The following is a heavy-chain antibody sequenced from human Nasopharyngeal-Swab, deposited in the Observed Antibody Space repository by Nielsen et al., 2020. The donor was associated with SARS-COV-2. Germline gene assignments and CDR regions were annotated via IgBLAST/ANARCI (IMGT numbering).Heavy chain of an antibody. Sequence: SVKVSCKASGGTFSSYAISWVRQAPGQGLEWMGGIIPIFGSANYAQKFQGRVTITADESTSTAYMELSSLRSEDTAVYYCARVRPGEVWLYFFDYWGRGTLVTVSS. CDR2: IIPIFGSA. D-gene: IGHD3-16*01. CDR3: ARVRPGEVWLYFFDY. V-gene: IGHV1-69*13. CDR1: GGTFSSYA. J-gene: IGHJ4*02.